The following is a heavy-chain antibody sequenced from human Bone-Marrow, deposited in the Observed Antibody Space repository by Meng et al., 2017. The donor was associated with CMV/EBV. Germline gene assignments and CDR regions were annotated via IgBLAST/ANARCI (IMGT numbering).Heavy chain of an antibody. CDR2: INPSGGST. D-gene: IGHD6-6*01. CDR3: ARSFSAFGAARITGYFDY. Sequence: ASVKVSCKASGYTFTSYYMHWVRQAPGQGLEWMGIINPSGGSTSYAQKFQGRVTMTRDTSTSTVYMELSSLRSEDTAVYYCARSFSAFGAARITGYFDYWGQGTLFTVSS. J-gene: IGHJ4*02. CDR1: GYTFTSYY. V-gene: IGHV1-46*01.